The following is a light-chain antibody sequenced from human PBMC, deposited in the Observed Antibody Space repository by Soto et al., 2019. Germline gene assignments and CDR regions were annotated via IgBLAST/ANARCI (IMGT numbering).Light chain of an antibody. CDR3: RSYTSSTTYV. Sequence: QSALTQPASVSGSPGQSITISCTGTSSDVGGYNYVSWYQHHPGKAPQLMIYEVNNRPSGVSNRFSGSKSGNTASLTISGLQAEDEADYYCRSYTSSTTYVFGSGTKLTVL. CDR2: EVN. V-gene: IGLV2-14*01. J-gene: IGLJ1*01. CDR1: SSDVGGYNY.